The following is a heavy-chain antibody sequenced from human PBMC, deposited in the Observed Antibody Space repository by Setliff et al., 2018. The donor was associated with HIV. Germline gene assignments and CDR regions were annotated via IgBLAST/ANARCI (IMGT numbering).Heavy chain of an antibody. CDR3: EVAGQ. Sequence: ASETLSLTCTVSGGSISSYYWSWIRQPPGKGLEWIGYIYTSGSTNYDPSLKSRVTISVDTSKNQFSLKLSSVTAADTAVYYCEVAGQWGQGTLVTVSS. CDR2: IYTSGST. J-gene: IGHJ4*02. V-gene: IGHV4-4*09. D-gene: IGHD6-19*01. CDR1: GGSISSYY.